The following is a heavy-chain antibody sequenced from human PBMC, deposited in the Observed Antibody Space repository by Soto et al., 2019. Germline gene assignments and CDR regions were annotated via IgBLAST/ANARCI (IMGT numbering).Heavy chain of an antibody. CDR2: IIPIFGTA. Sequence: VASVKVSCKASGGTFSSYAISWVRQAPGQGLEWMGGIIPIFGTANYAQKFQGRVTITADESTSTAYMELSSLRSEDTAVYYCARRPWYYYDSSGYYSRGAFDIWGQGTMVTVSS. D-gene: IGHD3-22*01. V-gene: IGHV1-69*13. CDR3: ARRPWYYYDSSGYYSRGAFDI. J-gene: IGHJ3*02. CDR1: GGTFSSYA.